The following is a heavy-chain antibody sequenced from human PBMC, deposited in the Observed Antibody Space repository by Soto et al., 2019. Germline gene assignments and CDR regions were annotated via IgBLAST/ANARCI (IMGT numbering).Heavy chain of an antibody. CDR3: ARRSSSSLGSLFDP. V-gene: IGHV4-4*07. D-gene: IGHD6-6*01. J-gene: IGHJ5*02. Sequence: SETLSLTCTVSGGSITDYSWVWIRQPAGKGLEWIGRIFSSGSTNYNPSLKGRITMSLDTSKNQFSLKLSSVTPTDTAVYYCARRSSSSLGSLFDPWGRGILVTVSS. CDR2: IFSSGST. CDR1: GGSITDYS.